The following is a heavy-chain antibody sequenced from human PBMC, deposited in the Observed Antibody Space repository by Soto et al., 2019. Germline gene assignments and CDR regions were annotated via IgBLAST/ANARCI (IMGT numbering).Heavy chain of an antibody. CDR3: ARDRGEWLVNWFDP. CDR2: ISYDGSNK. CDR1: GFTFSSYA. V-gene: IGHV3-30-3*01. D-gene: IGHD3-3*01. Sequence: SLRLSCAASGFTFSSYAMHWVRQAPGKGLEWVAVISYDGSNKYYADSVKGRFTISRDNSKNTLYLQMNSLRAEDTAVYYCARDRGEWLVNWFDPWGQGTLVTVSS. J-gene: IGHJ5*02.